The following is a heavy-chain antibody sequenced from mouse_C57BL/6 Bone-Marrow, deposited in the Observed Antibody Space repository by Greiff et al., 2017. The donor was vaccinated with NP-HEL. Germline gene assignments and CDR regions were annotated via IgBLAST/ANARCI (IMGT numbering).Heavy chain of an antibody. CDR3: ARDGNCYGNSAGFAY. Sequence: QVHVKQPGAELVMPGASVKLSCTASGYTFTSYWMPWVKQRPGQGLEWIGEIDPSDSYTNYTQTFKGKSTFTVDKSSSTAYMQLSSLTSEDSADYYCARDGNCYGNSAGFAYWGQGTLVTVSA. CDR1: GYTFTSYW. D-gene: IGHD2-1*01. J-gene: IGHJ3*01. V-gene: IGHV1-69*01. CDR2: IDPSDSYT.